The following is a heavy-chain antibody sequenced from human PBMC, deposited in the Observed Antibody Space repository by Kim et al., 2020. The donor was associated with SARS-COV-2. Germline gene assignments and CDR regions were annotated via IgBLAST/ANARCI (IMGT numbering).Heavy chain of an antibody. J-gene: IGHJ5*01. Sequence: GGSLRLSCTTSGFTFRDYWLNWIRQAPGKGLEWVASIKPYGSEQHYGDSVKGRFTISRDQAKYSAYLQMDTLRVEDTATYYCARLSGWGRFVFWGQGTLV. D-gene: IGHD2-15*01. CDR1: GFTFRDYW. CDR3: ARLSGWGRFVF. V-gene: IGHV3-7*03. CDR2: IKPYGSEQ.